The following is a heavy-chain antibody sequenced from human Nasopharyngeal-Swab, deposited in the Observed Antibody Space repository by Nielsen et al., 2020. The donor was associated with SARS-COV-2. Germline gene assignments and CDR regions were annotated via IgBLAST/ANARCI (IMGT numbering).Heavy chain of an antibody. Sequence: GGSLRLSCKGSGYSFTSYWIGWVRQMPGKGLEWMGIIYPGDPDTRYSPSFQGQVTISADKSISTAYLQWSSLKASDTAMYYCARSMPSRYYYYGMDVWGQGTTVTVSS. D-gene: IGHD2-2*01. CDR3: ARSMPSRYYYYGMDV. J-gene: IGHJ6*02. CDR2: IYPGDPDT. V-gene: IGHV5-51*01. CDR1: GYSFTSYW.